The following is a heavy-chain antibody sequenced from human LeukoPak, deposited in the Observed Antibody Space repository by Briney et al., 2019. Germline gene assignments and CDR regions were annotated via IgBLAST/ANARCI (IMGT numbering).Heavy chain of an antibody. CDR2: IYYSRST. J-gene: IGHJ4*02. D-gene: IGHD2-2*02. Sequence: SETLSLTCTVSGGSISSSSYYWGWIRQPPGKGLEWIGSIYYSRSTYYNPSLKSRVTISVDTSKNQFSLKLSSVTAADTAVYYCASIVVVPAAIPAFDYWGQGTLVTVSS. CDR1: GGSISSSSYY. V-gene: IGHV4-39*07. CDR3: ASIVVVPAAIPAFDY.